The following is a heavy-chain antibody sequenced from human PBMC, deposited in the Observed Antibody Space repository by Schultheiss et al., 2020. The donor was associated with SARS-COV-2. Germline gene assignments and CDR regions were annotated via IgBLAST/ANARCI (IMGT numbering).Heavy chain of an antibody. V-gene: IGHV4-59*12. J-gene: IGHJ4*02. Sequence: SETLSLTCTVSGGSISSYYWSWIRQPPGKGLEWIGYIYYSGSTYYNPSLKSRVTISVDTSKNQFSLKLSSVTAADTAVYYCARGQSRWGQGTLVTVSS. CDR2: IYYSGST. CDR1: GGSISSYY. CDR3: ARGQSR.